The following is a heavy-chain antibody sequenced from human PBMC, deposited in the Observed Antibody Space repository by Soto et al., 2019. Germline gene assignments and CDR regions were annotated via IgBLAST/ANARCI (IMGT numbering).Heavy chain of an antibody. J-gene: IGHJ4*02. V-gene: IGHV1-69*12. D-gene: IGHD3-16*02. CDR2: IIPIFGTA. Sequence: QVQLVQSGAEVKKPGSSVKVSCKASGGTFSSYAISWVRQAPGQGLEWMGGIIPIFGTANYAQKFQGRVTLPAXESTSTAYMELSSLRSEDTAVYYCARAGLLSGGVIGSLLDYWGQGTLVTVSS. CDR1: GGTFSSYA. CDR3: ARAGLLSGGVIGSLLDY.